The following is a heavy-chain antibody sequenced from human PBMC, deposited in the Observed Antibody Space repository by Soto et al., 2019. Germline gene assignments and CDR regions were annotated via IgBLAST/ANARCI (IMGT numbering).Heavy chain of an antibody. CDR2: IYYTGST. D-gene: IGHD4-4*01. Sequence: SETRSLTCTVSGGSISSYYWSWIRQPPGKGLEWIGYIYYTGSTNYNPSLKSRVTISVDTSQNQFSLKLSSVTAADAAVYFCARDRNPGVYSYYYYYGMDVWGQGTTVTVSS. J-gene: IGHJ6*02. CDR3: ARDRNPGVYSYYYYYGMDV. V-gene: IGHV4-59*01. CDR1: GGSISSYY.